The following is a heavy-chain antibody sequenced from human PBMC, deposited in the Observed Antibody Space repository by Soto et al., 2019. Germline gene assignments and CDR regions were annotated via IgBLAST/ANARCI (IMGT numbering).Heavy chain of an antibody. J-gene: IGHJ4*02. D-gene: IGHD3-22*01. CDR2: ISGSTGGT. CDR3: AKDDNYDRSGYNAYGH. V-gene: IGHV3-23*01. CDR1: GFTFSTST. Sequence: PGGSLRLSCAASGFTFSTSTMNWVRQAPGKGLEWVSTISGSTGGTYYADSVKGRFTISRDNSKNTLYLQMNSLRAEDTAIYYCAKDDNYDRSGYNAYGHWGQGTLVTVSS.